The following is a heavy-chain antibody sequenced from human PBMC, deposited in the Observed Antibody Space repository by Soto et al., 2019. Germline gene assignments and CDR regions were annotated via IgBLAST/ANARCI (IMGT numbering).Heavy chain of an antibody. CDR1: GFPFSDYD. Sequence: GGALRLSCAASGFPFSDYDMSWIRQAPGKGLERVSYISNSGNSIYYADSVKGRFTISRDNAKNSLYLQMNSLRAEDTAVYYCAKEGRHDDPVWRGMDVWGQGTTVTVSS. D-gene: IGHD2-21*01. CDR3: AKEGRHDDPVWRGMDV. J-gene: IGHJ6*02. CDR2: ISNSGNSI. V-gene: IGHV3-11*01.